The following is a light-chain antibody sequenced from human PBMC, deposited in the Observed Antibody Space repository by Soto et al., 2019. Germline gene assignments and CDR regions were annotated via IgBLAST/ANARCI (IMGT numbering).Light chain of an antibody. Sequence: EIVLTQSPGTLSLSPGERATLPCRASQNITNNYVAWYQHKPGQAPRLLIYGASSRATGIPVRFSGSGSGTDFTLTISRLEPEDFAVYYCQQHGNSPRKFG. V-gene: IGKV3-20*01. CDR3: QQHGNSPRK. CDR1: QNITNNY. CDR2: GAS. J-gene: IGKJ1*01.